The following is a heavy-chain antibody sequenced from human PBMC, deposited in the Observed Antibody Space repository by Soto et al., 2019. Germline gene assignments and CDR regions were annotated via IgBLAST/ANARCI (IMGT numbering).Heavy chain of an antibody. CDR3: ARGSKGDTPYYWSSTSCYRDDAFDI. Sequence: PGGSLRLSCAASGFTFSSYAMHCARQAPGKGLEWVAVISYDGSNKYYADSVKGRFTISRDNSKNTLYLQMNSLRAEDTTVYYCARGSKGDTPYYWSSTSCYRDDAFDIWGQGTMVTVSS. J-gene: IGHJ3*02. D-gene: IGHD2-2*01. V-gene: IGHV3-30-3*01. CDR2: ISYDGSNK. CDR1: GFTFSSYA.